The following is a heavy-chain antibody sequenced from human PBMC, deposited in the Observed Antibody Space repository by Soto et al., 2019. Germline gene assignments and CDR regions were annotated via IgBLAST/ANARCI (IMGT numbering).Heavy chain of an antibody. CDR2: INPSGGST. CDR3: ARSSDTAMVYYYYGMDV. V-gene: IGHV1-46*01. Sequence: ASVKVSCKASGYTFTSYYMHWVRQAPGQGLEWMGIINPSGGSTSYAQKFQGRVTMTRDTSTSTVNMELSSLRSEDTAVYYCARSSDTAMVYYYYGMDVWGQGTTVTVSS. D-gene: IGHD5-18*01. CDR1: GYTFTSYY. J-gene: IGHJ6*02.